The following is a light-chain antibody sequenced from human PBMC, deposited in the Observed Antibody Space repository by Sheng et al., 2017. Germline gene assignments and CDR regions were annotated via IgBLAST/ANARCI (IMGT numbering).Light chain of an antibody. J-gene: IGKJ1*01. CDR2: AAS. CDR3: LQHKSYPPT. Sequence: DIQLTQSPSFLSASVGDRVTITCRASQGISSYLAWYQQKPGKAPKLLIYAASTLQSGVPPRFGGSGSGTEFTLTIYSLQPDDFATYYCLQHKSYPPTFGQGTKVEIK. CDR1: QGISSY. V-gene: IGKV1-9*01.